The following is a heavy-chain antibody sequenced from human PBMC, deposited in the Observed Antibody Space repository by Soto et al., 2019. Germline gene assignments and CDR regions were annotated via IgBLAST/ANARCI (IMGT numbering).Heavy chain of an antibody. V-gene: IGHV3-23*01. CDR1: GFTFSSYA. CDR2: ISGSGGST. D-gene: IGHD6-13*01. CDR3: AKELGEYSSSWYNYFDY. J-gene: IGHJ4*02. Sequence: EVQLLESGGGLVQPGGSLRLSCAASGFTFSSYAMSWVRQAPGKGLEWVSAISGSGGSTYYADSVKGRFTISRDNSKNALYLQMTSLRAEDTAVYYCAKELGEYSSSWYNYFDYWGQGTLVTVS.